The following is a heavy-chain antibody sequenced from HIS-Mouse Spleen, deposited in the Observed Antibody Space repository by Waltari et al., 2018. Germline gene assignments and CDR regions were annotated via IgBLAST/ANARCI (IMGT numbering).Heavy chain of an antibody. CDR3: AREIPYSSSWYDWYFDL. CDR1: GGSISSSRYD. J-gene: IGHJ2*01. D-gene: IGHD6-13*01. Sequence: QLQLQESGPGLVKPSETLSLTCTVPGGSISSSRYDWGRIRQPPGKGLEWIGSIYYSGSTYYNPSLKSRVTISVDTSKNQFSLKLSSVTAADTAVYYCAREIPYSSSWYDWYFDLWGRGTLVTVSS. CDR2: IYYSGST. V-gene: IGHV4-39*07.